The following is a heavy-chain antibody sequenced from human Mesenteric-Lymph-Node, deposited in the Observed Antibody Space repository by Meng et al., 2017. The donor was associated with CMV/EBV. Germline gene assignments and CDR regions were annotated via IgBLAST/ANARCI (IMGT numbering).Heavy chain of an antibody. Sequence: QLLRGGAEPLRTPGSPFVAFGVSWGSSRGHSWNWILQSPEKGLEWIGEINHSGSTTYNPSFTSRIIISVDTSTTQISLNMSSVTAADTAVYYCARGSSYYILTGYFDYWGQGALVTVSS. D-gene: IGHD3-9*01. V-gene: IGHV4-34*01. CDR3: ARGSSYYILTGYFDY. CDR2: INHSGST. J-gene: IGHJ4*02. CDR1: WGSSRGHS.